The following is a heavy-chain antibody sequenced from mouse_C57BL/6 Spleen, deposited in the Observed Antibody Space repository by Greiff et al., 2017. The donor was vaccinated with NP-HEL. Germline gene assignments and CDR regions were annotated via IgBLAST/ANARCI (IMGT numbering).Heavy chain of an antibody. CDR3: ARTTVVANFDY. D-gene: IGHD1-1*01. Sequence: VQLQQSGAELVRPGASVKLSCKASGYTFTDYYINWVKQRPGQGLEWIARIYPGSGNTYYNEKFKGKATLTAEKSSSTAYMQLSSLTSEDSAVYFCARTTVVANFDYWGQGTTLTVSS. V-gene: IGHV1-76*01. CDR2: IYPGSGNT. CDR1: GYTFTDYY. J-gene: IGHJ2*01.